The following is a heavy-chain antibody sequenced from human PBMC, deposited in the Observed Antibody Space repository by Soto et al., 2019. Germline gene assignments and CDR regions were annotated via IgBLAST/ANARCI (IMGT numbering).Heavy chain of an antibody. CDR3: ARAWGRVFDY. D-gene: IGHD3-16*01. V-gene: IGHV4-59*01. Sequence: QVQLQESGPGLVKPSENLSLTCTVSGGSISSYYWRWIRQPPGKGLEWIGYSYYSGRTHYNPSLKSRVTISVDTSKNQFSLMLSSVTAADTAVYYCARAWGRVFDYWGQGTLVTVSS. J-gene: IGHJ4*02. CDR2: SYYSGRT. CDR1: GGSISSYY.